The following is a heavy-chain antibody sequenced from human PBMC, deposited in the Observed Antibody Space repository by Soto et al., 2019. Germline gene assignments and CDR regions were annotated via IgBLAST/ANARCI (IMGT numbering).Heavy chain of an antibody. Sequence: LRLSCAASGFTFSSYAMSWVRQAPGKGLEWVSAISGSGGSTYYADSVKGRFTISRDNSKNTLYLQMNSLRAEDTAVYYCAKLRATYYDFWSGYYPNLYFDYWGQGTLVTVSS. J-gene: IGHJ4*02. CDR3: AKLRATYYDFWSGYYPNLYFDY. V-gene: IGHV3-23*01. CDR2: ISGSGGST. CDR1: GFTFSSYA. D-gene: IGHD3-3*01.